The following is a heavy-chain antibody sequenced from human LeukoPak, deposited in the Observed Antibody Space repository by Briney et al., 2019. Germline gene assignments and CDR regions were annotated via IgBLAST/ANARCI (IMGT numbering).Heavy chain of an antibody. J-gene: IGHJ2*01. D-gene: IGHD3-16*01. V-gene: IGHV3-30*03. CDR2: LLPDGTDK. CDR1: GLTLSYYA. Sequence: GGSLRLSCGASGLTLSYYAMHWVRQAPGKGLEWVAVLLPDGTDKYYADSVKGRFTISRDNSKNTLYLQMNSLRAEDTAMYYCARTYLVGWYFDLWGRGSLVTVSS. CDR3: ARTYLVGWYFDL.